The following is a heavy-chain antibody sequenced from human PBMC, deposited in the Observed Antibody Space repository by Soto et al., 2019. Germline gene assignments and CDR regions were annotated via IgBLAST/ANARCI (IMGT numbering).Heavy chain of an antibody. CDR1: GGSFSGSY. Sequence: QVQLQQWGAGLLKPSETLSLTCAVYGGSFSGSYWSWIRQPPGKGLEWIGEINHSGSTNYNPSLKRRVTISVDTAKNQFSLKLSSVTAADTAVYYCARGSRPYCSSTSCRNWFDPWGQGTLVTVSS. J-gene: IGHJ5*02. D-gene: IGHD2-2*01. CDR3: ARGSRPYCSSTSCRNWFDP. CDR2: INHSGST. V-gene: IGHV4-34*01.